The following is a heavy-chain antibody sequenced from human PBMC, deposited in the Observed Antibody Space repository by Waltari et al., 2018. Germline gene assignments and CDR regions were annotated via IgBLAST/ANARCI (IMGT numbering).Heavy chain of an antibody. V-gene: IGHV1-69*04. CDR2: IIPILGIA. J-gene: IGHJ3*02. CDR1: GGTFSSYA. D-gene: IGHD3-10*01. Sequence: QVQLVQSGAEVKKPGSSVKVCCKASGGTFSSYAISWVRQAPGQGLEWMGGIIPILGIANYAQKFQGRVTITADESTSTAYMELSSLRSEDTAVYYCAREWVQGKSAFDIWGQGTMVTVSS. CDR3: AREWVQGKSAFDI.